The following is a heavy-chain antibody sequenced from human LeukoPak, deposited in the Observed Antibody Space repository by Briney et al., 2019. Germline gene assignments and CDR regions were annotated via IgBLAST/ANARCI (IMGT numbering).Heavy chain of an antibody. V-gene: IGHV3-23*01. J-gene: IGHJ4*02. Sequence: GGSLRLSCAASGFTFSSYAMSWVRQAPGKGLEWVSAISNSGGSTYYADSVKGRFTISRDNSKNTLYLQMNSLRVEDTAVYYCAKVPFGSSRRSHYFDYWGQGTLVTVSS. D-gene: IGHD6-13*01. CDR3: AKVPFGSSRRSHYFDY. CDR2: ISNSGGST. CDR1: GFTFSSYA.